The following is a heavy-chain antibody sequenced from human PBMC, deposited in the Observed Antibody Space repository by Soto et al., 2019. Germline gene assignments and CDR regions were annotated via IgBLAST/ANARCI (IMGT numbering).Heavy chain of an antibody. CDR1: GFTFSSYG. D-gene: IGHD6-19*01. J-gene: IGHJ6*02. V-gene: IGHV3-33*01. Sequence: TGGSLRLSCAASGFTFSSYGMHWVRQAPGKGLEWVAVIWYDGSNKYYADSVKGRFTISRDNSKNTLYLQMNSLRAEDTAVYYCARDTPTASSGWEGSGMDVWGQGTTVTVSS. CDR3: ARDTPTASSGWEGSGMDV. CDR2: IWYDGSNK.